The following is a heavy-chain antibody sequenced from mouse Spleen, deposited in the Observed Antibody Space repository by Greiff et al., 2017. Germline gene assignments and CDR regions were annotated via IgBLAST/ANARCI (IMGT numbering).Heavy chain of an antibody. D-gene: IGHD5-1*01. CDR2: IYPGSGNT. J-gene: IGHJ2*01. Sequence: QVQLQQSGAELVRPGASVKLSCKASGYTFTDYYINWVKQRPGQGLEWIARIYPGSGNTYYNEKFKGKATLTAEKSSSTAYMQLSSLTSEDSAVYFCARSEYCGGYFDYWGQGTTLTVSS. CDR3: ARSEYCGGYFDY. V-gene: IGHV1-76*01. CDR1: GYTFTDYY.